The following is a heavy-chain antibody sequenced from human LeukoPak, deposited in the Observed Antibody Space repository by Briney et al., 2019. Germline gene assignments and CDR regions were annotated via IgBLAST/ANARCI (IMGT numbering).Heavy chain of an antibody. CDR3: ARYGITIVRGGKYYFDS. V-gene: IGHV4-59*08. D-gene: IGHD3-10*01. CDR2: IHYSGST. CDR1: GGSISGYF. J-gene: IGHJ4*02. Sequence: PSETLSLTCTVSGGSISGYFWSWIRQPPGKGLEWIGYIHYSGSTNYNPSLNSRVTISVDTSKNQFPLRLSSVTAADTAVYYCARYGITIVRGGKYYFDSWGQGTLVTVSS.